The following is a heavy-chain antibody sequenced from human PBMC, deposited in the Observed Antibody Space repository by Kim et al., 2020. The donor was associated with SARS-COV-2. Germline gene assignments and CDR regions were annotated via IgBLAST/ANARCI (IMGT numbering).Heavy chain of an antibody. V-gene: IGHV3-23*01. CDR2: ISNGGNP. CDR1: GFTFSSRA. J-gene: IGHJ4*02. Sequence: GGSLRLSCVASGFTFSSRAMSWVRQTPEKGLEWVASISNGGNPYYADSVQGRFTVSRDITKSTLYLQMNSLRAEDSALYYCAKDHPSSGWPAFDSWGQGTLVTVSS. CDR3: AKDHPSSGWPAFDS. D-gene: IGHD6-19*01.